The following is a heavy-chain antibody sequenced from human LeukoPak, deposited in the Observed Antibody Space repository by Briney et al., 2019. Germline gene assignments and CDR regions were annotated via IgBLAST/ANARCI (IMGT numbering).Heavy chain of an antibody. D-gene: IGHD5-12*01. V-gene: IGHV4-59*01. CDR3: ARGGGWLPDY. J-gene: IGHJ4*02. CDR1: GGSISNFY. CDR2: IYYIGNT. Sequence: SETLSLTCTVSGGSISNFYWTWIRRPPGKRLEWIGNIYYIGNTNYNPSLQSRVTISVDTSKNQFSLKVYSVTAADTALYYCARGGGWLPDYWGQGTLVTVTS.